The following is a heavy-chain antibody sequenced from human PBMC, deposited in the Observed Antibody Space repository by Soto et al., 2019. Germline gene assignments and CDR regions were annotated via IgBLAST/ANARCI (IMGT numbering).Heavy chain of an antibody. CDR1: GFTFSGSA. D-gene: IGHD6-19*01. J-gene: IGHJ6*02. V-gene: IGHV3-73*02. CDR2: IRSKANSYAT. CDR3: TRHDGLGSGWHFDYYYYGMDV. Sequence: EVQLVESGGGLVQPGGSLKLSCAASGFTFSGSAMHWVRQASGKGLEWVGRIRSKANSYATAYAASVKGRFTISRDDSKNTAYLQMNSLKTEDTAVYYCTRHDGLGSGWHFDYYYYGMDVWGQGTTVTVSS.